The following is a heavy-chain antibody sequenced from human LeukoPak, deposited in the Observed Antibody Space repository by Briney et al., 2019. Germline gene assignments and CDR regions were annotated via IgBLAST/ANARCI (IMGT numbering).Heavy chain of an antibody. V-gene: IGHV4-39*01. CDR2: VHYSGST. CDR1: GGSISSSSYY. CDR3: ARSAYCSSITCYHFDY. J-gene: IGHJ4*02. Sequence: SETLSLTCTVSGGSISSSSYYWGWIRQPPGKGLEWIGSVHYSGSTYYNPSLKSRITISVDTSKNQFSLKLSSVTAADTAVYYCARSAYCSSITCYHFDYWGQGTLVTVSS. D-gene: IGHD2-2*01.